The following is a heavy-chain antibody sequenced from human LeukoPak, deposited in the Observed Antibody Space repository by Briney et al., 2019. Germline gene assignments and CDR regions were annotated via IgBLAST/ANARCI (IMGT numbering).Heavy chain of an antibody. CDR1: GFTFSSYA. V-gene: IGHV3-23*01. CDR3: AKDVPNCGGDCGGDAIDI. CDR2: ISGSGGST. Sequence: GGSLRLSCAASGFTFSSYAMSWVRQAPGKGLEWVSAISGSGGSTYYADSVKGRFTISRDNSKNTLYLQMNSLRAEDTAVYYCAKDVPNCGGDCGGDAIDIWGQGTMVTVSS. J-gene: IGHJ3*02. D-gene: IGHD2-21*02.